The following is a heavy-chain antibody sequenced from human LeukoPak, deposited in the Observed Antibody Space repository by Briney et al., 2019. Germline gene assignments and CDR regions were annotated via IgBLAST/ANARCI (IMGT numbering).Heavy chain of an antibody. CDR3: AVQRGGDGYNTFDY. J-gene: IGHJ4*02. D-gene: IGHD5-24*01. CDR1: GFTFSSYA. CDR2: LSGSVDDT. V-gene: IGHV3-23*01. Sequence: GGSLRLSCAASGFTFSSYAMSWVRQAPGKGLEWVSGLSGSVDDTDYADSVKGRFTISRDNSKNTVYLQMNSLRAEDTAVYYCAVQRGGDGYNTFDYWGQGTLVTVSS.